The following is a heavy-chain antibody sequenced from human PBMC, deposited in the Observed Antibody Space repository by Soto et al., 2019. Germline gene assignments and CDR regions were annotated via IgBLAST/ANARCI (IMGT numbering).Heavy chain of an antibody. Sequence: SVKVSCKASGGTFSSYAISWVRQAPGQGLEWMGGIIPIFGTANYAQKFQGRVTMTADESTSTAYMELSSLRAEDTAVYYCSSTIVVVTSGGAFDIWGQGTMVTVSS. D-gene: IGHD2-21*02. V-gene: IGHV1-69*13. CDR1: GGTFSSYA. CDR3: SSTIVVVTSGGAFDI. CDR2: IIPIFGTA. J-gene: IGHJ3*02.